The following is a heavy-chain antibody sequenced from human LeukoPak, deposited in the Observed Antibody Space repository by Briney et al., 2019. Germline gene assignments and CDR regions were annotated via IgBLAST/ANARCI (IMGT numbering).Heavy chain of an antibody. CDR3: ARVGLTTVTTSGNY. CDR2: INPNSGGT. CDR1: GYTFTGYY. Sequence: ASVKVSCKASGYTFTGYYMHWVRQAPGQGLEWMGWINPNSGGTNYAQKFQGRVTMIRDTSISTAYMELSRLRSDDTAVYYCARVGLTTVTTSGNYWGQGTLVTVSS. D-gene: IGHD4-17*01. J-gene: IGHJ4*02. V-gene: IGHV1-2*02.